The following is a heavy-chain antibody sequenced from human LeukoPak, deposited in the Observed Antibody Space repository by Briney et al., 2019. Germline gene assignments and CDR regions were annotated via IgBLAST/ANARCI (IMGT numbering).Heavy chain of an antibody. CDR2: IYYSGST. CDR3: ARESDTLFDY. J-gene: IGHJ4*02. CDR1: GGSISSDNYY. Sequence: SQTLSLTCTVSGGSISSDNYYWNWIRQPAGKGLEWIGYIYYSGSTNYNPSLKSRVTISVDTSKNQFSLKLSSVTAADTAVYYCARESDTLFDYWGQGTLVTVSS. V-gene: IGHV4-61*10.